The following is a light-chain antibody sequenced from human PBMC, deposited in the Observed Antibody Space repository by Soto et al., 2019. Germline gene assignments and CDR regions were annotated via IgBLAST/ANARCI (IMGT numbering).Light chain of an antibody. V-gene: IGLV2-14*01. J-gene: IGLJ2*01. CDR1: ASDVGGYKY. Sequence: QSVLTQPASVSGSLGQSITISCSGTASDVGGYKYVSWYQQSPGKAPKLMIYEVSNRPSGISNRFSGSKSGNTASLTISGLQAEDEADYYCSSFSSGSSLVVFGGGTKVTVL. CDR3: SSFSSGSSLVV. CDR2: EVS.